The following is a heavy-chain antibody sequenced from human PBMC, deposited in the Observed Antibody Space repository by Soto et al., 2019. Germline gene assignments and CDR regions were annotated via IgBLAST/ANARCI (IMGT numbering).Heavy chain of an antibody. J-gene: IGHJ4*02. Sequence: EVQLVESGGGSVQPGGSLRLSCAASGFTFSRHSMNWVRQAPGKGLEWVSYISSISTIYYADSVKGRFTISRDNGKDSQYLQMNSLRAEDTAVYYCARTSGYDWSTGWEIDYWGQGTLVTVSS. V-gene: IGHV3-48*01. CDR1: GFTFSRHS. D-gene: IGHD5-12*01. CDR3: ARTSGYDWSTGWEIDY. CDR2: ISSISTI.